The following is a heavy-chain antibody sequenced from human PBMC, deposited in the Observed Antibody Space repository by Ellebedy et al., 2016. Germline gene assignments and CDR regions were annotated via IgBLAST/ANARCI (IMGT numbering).Heavy chain of an antibody. D-gene: IGHD2-2*01. CDR3: ARGRGTSRGDS. J-gene: IGHJ4*02. Sequence: SETLSLXXTVSTYSISSGNYWAWIRQPPGKGLEWIGTVYHSGSTFYNPSLKSRVTISLDTSKHQFSLNLTSVTAADTAIYYCARGRGTSRGDSWGQGTLVTVSS. CDR1: TYSISSGNY. CDR2: VYHSGST. V-gene: IGHV4-38-2*02.